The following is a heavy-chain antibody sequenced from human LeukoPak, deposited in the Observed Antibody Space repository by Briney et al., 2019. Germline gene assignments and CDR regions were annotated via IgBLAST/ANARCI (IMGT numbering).Heavy chain of an antibody. V-gene: IGHV4-39*07. CDR1: GGSISSSSYY. CDR3: ASCFLNAFDI. CDR2: IYYSGST. Sequence: SETLSLTCTVSGGSISSSSYYWGWLRQPPGKGLEWIGSIYYSGSTYYNPSLKTRVTISVDTAKNQFSLKLSSVTAADTAVYYCASCFLNAFDIWGQGTMVTVSS. D-gene: IGHD2/OR15-2a*01. J-gene: IGHJ3*02.